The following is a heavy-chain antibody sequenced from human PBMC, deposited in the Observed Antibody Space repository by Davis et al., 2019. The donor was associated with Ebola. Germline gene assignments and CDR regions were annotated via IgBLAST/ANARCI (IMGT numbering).Heavy chain of an antibody. J-gene: IGHJ5*02. CDR2: INAGNGNT. CDR1: GYTFTSYG. Sequence: ASVKVSCKASGYTFTSYGMHWVRQAPGQRLEWMGWINAGNGNTKYSQKFQGRVTITRDTSASTAYVELSSLRSEDTAVYYCAIGGSGSYYNVGWFDPWGQGTLVTVSS. V-gene: IGHV1-3*01. D-gene: IGHD3-10*01. CDR3: AIGGSGSYYNVGWFDP.